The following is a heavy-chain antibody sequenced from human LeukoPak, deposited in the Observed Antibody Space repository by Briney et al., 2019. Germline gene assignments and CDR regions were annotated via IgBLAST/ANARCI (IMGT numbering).Heavy chain of an antibody. CDR2: ISSSSSTI. D-gene: IGHD6-13*01. CDR1: GFTFSSYS. CDR3: ASRSGYSSSWSSGGYY. J-gene: IGHJ4*02. Sequence: PGGSLRLSCAASGFTFSSYSMNWVRQAPGKGLEWVSYISSSSSTIYYADSVKGRFTISRDNAKNSLYLQMNSLRDEDTAVYYCASRSGYSSSWSSGGYYWGQGTLVTVSS. V-gene: IGHV3-48*02.